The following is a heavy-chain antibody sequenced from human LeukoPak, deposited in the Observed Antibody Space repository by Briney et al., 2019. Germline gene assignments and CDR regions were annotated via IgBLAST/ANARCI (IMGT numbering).Heavy chain of an antibody. CDR3: AREPQWLVRHYFDY. D-gene: IGHD6-19*01. CDR2: IPDDGSNK. CDR1: GFTFSTYG. V-gene: IGHV3-30*02. Sequence: PGGSLRLSCAASGFTFSTYGLHWVRQAPGKGLEWVAFIPDDGSNKYYADSVKGRFTISRDNAKNSLYLQMNSLRAEDTAVYYCAREPQWLVRHYFDYWGQGTLVTVSS. J-gene: IGHJ4*02.